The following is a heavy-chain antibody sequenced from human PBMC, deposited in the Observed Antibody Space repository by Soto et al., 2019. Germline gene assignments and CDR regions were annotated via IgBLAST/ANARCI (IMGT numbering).Heavy chain of an antibody. J-gene: IGHJ4*02. CDR2: VSADSGDT. D-gene: IGHD2-15*01. V-gene: IGHV1-18*01. Sequence: QVQLVQSGAEVKKPGASVKVSCKASGYTFTNFGLTWVRQAPRQGPEWMGWVSADSGDTSYAQQLQGRVTMTRDTSTTTVYRELRSLRSDDTAMYYCAREMPGYCSDSACLPGYWGQGTQVTVSS. CDR3: AREMPGYCSDSACLPGY. CDR1: GYTFTNFG.